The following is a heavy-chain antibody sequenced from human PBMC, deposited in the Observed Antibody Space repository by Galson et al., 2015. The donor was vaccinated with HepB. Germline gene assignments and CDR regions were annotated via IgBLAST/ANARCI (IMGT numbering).Heavy chain of an antibody. CDR1: GFTLSDSV. CDR2: ISTNGHNI. CDR3: VKGKGWLLPDH. Sequence: SLRLSCAGSGFTLSDSVMHWARQAPGKGLEYVSAISTNGHNIQYANSVKGRFSIFRDIPKNSLYLQMSSLREEDTAIYYCVKGKGWLLPDHWGQGTLVIVSS. D-gene: IGHD2-15*01. V-gene: IGHV3-64D*08. J-gene: IGHJ5*02.